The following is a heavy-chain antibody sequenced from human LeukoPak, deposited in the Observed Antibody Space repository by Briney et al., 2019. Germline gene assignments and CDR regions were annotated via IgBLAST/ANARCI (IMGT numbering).Heavy chain of an antibody. D-gene: IGHD3-3*01. V-gene: IGHV4-31*03. CDR3: ARGHPHRALRFLEWSRYTFDI. J-gene: IGHJ3*02. CDR1: GGSISSGGYY. Sequence: PSETLSLTCTVSGGSISSGGYYWSWIRQHPGKGLEWIGYIYYSGSTNYNPSLKSRVTISVDTSKNQFSLKLSSVTAADTAVYYCARGHPHRALRFLEWSRYTFDIWGQGTMVTVPS. CDR2: IYYSGST.